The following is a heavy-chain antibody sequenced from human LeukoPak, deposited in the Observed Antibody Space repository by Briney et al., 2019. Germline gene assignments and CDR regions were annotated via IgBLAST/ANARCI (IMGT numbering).Heavy chain of an antibody. CDR3: AKDYEPLVGVHRWGDWFDP. Sequence: GGSLRLSCAASGFTFSTYAMTWVRQAPGKGLEWVSLISGTGGSTYYADSVKGRFTISRDNSKDTLYLQMNSLRAEDTAVYYCAKDYEPLVGVHRWGDWFDPWGQGTLVTVSS. CDR2: ISGTGGST. CDR1: GFTFSTYA. J-gene: IGHJ5*02. D-gene: IGHD1-26*01. V-gene: IGHV3-23*01.